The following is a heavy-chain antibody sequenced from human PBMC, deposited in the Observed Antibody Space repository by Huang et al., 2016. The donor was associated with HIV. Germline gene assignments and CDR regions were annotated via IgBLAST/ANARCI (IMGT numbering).Heavy chain of an antibody. J-gene: IGHJ3*01. D-gene: IGHD1-26*01. CDR1: GGSFSGYY. CDR3: ARPKLGAHDSFDV. V-gene: IGHV4-34*01. CDR2: INHSGST. Sequence: QVQLQQWGAGLLKPSETLSLTCAVSGGSFSGYYWSLIRQPPGKGLVWIGQINHSGSTDYKPSLKSRVTMSVDTSKNQFSRRLNSVSAADTAVYFCARPKLGAHDSFDVWGQGTMVTVSS.